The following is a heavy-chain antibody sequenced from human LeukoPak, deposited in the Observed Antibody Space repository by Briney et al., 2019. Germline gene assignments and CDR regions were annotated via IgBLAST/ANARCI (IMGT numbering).Heavy chain of an antibody. CDR1: GGSISSGGYY. CDR3: ARQISTVVGFYAMDV. Sequence: SETLSLTCTVSGGSISSGGYYWSWIRQHPGKVLEWIGYIYYSESTYYNPSLKSRVTISVDTSKNQFSLKLSSVTAADTAVYYCARQISTVVGFYAMDVWGQGTTVTVSS. J-gene: IGHJ6*02. CDR2: IYYSEST. V-gene: IGHV4-31*03. D-gene: IGHD4-17*01.